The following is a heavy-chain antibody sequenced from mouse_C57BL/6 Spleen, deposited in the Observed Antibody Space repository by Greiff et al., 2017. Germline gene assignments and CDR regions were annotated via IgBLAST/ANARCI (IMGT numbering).Heavy chain of an antibody. J-gene: IGHJ3*01. CDR1: GFSLTSYA. D-gene: IGHD2-4*01. V-gene: IGHV2-9-1*01. CDR3: ARTDDYDGFAY. CDR2: IWTGGGK. Sequence: QVQLKESGPGLVAPSQSLSITCTVSGFSLTSYAISWVRQPPGKGLEWLGVIWTGGGKNYNSALKSRLSISKDNSKSLVFLKMNSLQTDDTARYYCARTDDYDGFAYWGQGTLVTVSA.